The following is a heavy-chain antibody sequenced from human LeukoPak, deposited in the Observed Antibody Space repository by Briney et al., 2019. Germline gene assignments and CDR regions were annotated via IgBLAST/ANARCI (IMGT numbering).Heavy chain of an antibody. CDR2: IYSGGST. CDR3: ARDLINMVRGIIITYNDY. D-gene: IGHD3-10*01. Sequence: PGGSLRLSCAASGFTVSSNYMSWVRQAPGKGLEWVSVIYSGGSTYYADSVKGRFTISRDNSKNTLYLQMNSLRAEDTAVYYCARDLINMVRGIIITYNDYWGQGTLVTVSS. CDR1: GFTVSSNY. J-gene: IGHJ4*02. V-gene: IGHV3-53*01.